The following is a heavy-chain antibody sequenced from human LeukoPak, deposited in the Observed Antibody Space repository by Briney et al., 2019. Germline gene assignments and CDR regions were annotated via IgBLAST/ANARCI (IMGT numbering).Heavy chain of an antibody. D-gene: IGHD4-23*01. CDR3: VRVIGGNYGGDY. V-gene: IGHV3-53*01. J-gene: IGHJ4*02. CDR2: MYSGGDT. CDR1: GFTVSANH. Sequence: GGSLRLSCAASGFTVSANHMNWVRQVPGKGLDWVSVMYSGGDTYYADSVKGRFTISGDKSKNTLYLQMNSLRVEDTALYYCVRVIGGNYGGDYWGQGTLVTVSS.